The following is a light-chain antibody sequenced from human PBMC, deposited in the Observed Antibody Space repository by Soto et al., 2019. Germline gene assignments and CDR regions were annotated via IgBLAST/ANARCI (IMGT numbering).Light chain of an antibody. Sequence: QSALTQPASVSGSPGQSITISCTGTSSDVGDYNYVSWYLQHPGKAPKLMIYDVSNRPSGVSNRFSGSKSGSTASLTISGLQAEDEADYYCSSYTSSSTLVFGTGTKLTVL. J-gene: IGLJ1*01. CDR3: SSYTSSSTLV. CDR2: DVS. V-gene: IGLV2-14*01. CDR1: SSDVGDYNY.